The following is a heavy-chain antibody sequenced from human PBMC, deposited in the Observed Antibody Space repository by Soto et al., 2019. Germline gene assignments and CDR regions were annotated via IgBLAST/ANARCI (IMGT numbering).Heavy chain of an antibody. CDR3: ATYTAFAKYYFDY. Sequence: PPETLSLTCAVSGVSITTNGYSWSWIRQPPGKGLEWIGYIYPSGTIFYNPSLNSRVTISADTSNDQFSLKLTSVTAADTAVYFCATYTAFAKYYFDYWGRGTLVTVYS. V-gene: IGHV4-30-2*01. CDR1: GVSITTNGYS. J-gene: IGHJ4*02. CDR2: IYPSGTI. D-gene: IGHD3-16*01.